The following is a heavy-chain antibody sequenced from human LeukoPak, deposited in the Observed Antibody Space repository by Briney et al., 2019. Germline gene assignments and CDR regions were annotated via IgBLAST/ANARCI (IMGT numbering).Heavy chain of an antibody. CDR1: GGSISSYY. V-gene: IGHV4-59*01. CDR2: VYYTGST. J-gene: IGHJ4*02. CDR3: AREDYYDSGSSDY. D-gene: IGHD3-22*01. Sequence: SETLSLTCTVSGGSISSYYWSWVRQPPGKGLEWIGFVYYTGSTNYSPSLKSRVTISVDTSKNQFSLKLRSVTAADTAIYYCAREDYYDSGSSDYWGQGTLVTVSS.